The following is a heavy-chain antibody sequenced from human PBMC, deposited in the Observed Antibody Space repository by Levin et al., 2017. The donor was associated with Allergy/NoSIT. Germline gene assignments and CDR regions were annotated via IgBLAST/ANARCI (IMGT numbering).Heavy chain of an antibody. V-gene: IGHV1-18*01. J-gene: IGHJ3*02. CDR1: GYTFTSYG. CDR2: ISAYNGNT. D-gene: IGHD6-13*01. CDR3: ARDLSSSWQDDAFDI. Sequence: ASVKVSCKASGYTFTSYGISWVRRAPGQGLEWMGWISAYNGNTNYAQKLQGRVTMTTDTSTSTAYMELRSLRSDDTAVYYCARDLSSSWQDDAFDIWGQGTMVTVSS.